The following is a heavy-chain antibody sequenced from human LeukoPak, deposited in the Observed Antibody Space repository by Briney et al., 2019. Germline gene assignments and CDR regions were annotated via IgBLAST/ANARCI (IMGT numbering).Heavy chain of an antibody. CDR1: GGSISSYS. J-gene: IGHJ3*02. Sequence: SETLSLTCTVSGGSISSYSWSWIRQPPGKGLEWIGYIYYSGSTNYNPSLKSRVTISVDTSKNQFSLKLSSVTAADTAVYYCARAHYYGSGSYSDAFDIWGQGTMVTVSS. CDR3: ARAHYYGSGSYSDAFDI. V-gene: IGHV4-59*01. CDR2: IYYSGST. D-gene: IGHD3-10*01.